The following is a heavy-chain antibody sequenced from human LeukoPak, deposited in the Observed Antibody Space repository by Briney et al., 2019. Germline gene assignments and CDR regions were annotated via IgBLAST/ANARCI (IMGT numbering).Heavy chain of an antibody. CDR3: ARDLGLGELSLGAFDI. D-gene: IGHD3-16*02. CDR2: ISAYNGNT. V-gene: IGHV1-18*01. CDR1: GYTFTSYG. J-gene: IGHJ3*02. Sequence: GASVKVSCKASGYTFTSYGISWVRQAPGQGLEWMGWISAYNGNTNYAQKLQGRVTMTTDTSTSTAYMELRSLRSDDTAVYYCARDLGLGELSLGAFDIWGQGTMVTVSS.